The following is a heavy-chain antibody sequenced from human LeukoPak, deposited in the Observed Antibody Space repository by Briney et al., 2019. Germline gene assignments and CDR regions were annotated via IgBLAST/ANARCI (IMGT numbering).Heavy chain of an antibody. CDR2: IYWNDDK. V-gene: IGHV2-5*01. CDR1: GFSLSTSGVG. D-gene: IGHD1-26*01. Sequence: SGPTLVNPTQTLTLTCTFSGFSLSTSGVGVGWIRQPPGKALEWLALIYWNDDKRYSPSLKSRLTITKDTSKNQVVLTMTNMDPVDTATYYCAYRRRGLLGAAYEYYFDYWGQGTLVTVSS. CDR3: AYRRRGLLGAAYEYYFDY. J-gene: IGHJ4*02.